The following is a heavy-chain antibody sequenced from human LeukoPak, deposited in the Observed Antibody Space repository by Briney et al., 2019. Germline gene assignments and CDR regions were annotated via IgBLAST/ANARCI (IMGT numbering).Heavy chain of an antibody. V-gene: IGHV3-30-3*01. D-gene: IGHD1-14*01. CDR1: GFTFSSYA. CDR3: ARDTGDY. CDR2: ISYDGSNK. Sequence: GESLRLSCAASGFTFSSYAMHWVRQAPGKGLEWVAVISYDGSNKYYADSVKGRFTISRDNSKNTLYLQMNSLRAEDTAVYYCARDTGDYWGQGTLVTVSS. J-gene: IGHJ4*02.